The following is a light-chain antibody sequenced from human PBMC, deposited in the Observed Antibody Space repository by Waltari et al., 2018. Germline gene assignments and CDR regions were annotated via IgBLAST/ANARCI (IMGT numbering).Light chain of an antibody. Sequence: QSALTQPASVSGSPGQSITISCTGTSSDVGSYNLVSWYQQHPGKAPKPMIYEGSKRPSXXXXXXSGSKSGNTASLTISGLQAEDEADYYCCSYAGSSTWVFGGGTKLTVL. CDR3: CSYAGSSTWV. CDR1: SSDVGSYNL. V-gene: IGLV2-23*01. J-gene: IGLJ3*02. CDR2: EGS.